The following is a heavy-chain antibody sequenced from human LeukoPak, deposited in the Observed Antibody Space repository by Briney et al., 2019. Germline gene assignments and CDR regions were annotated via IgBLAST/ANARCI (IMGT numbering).Heavy chain of an antibody. Sequence: GGSLRLSCAASGFTFSSYSMNWVRQAPGKGLEWVSYISSSSSSTIYYADSVKGRFTISRDNAKNSLYLQMNSLRAEDTAVYYCAMDSNWYAVWGQGTLVTVSS. CDR2: ISSSSSSTI. CDR1: GFTFSSYS. V-gene: IGHV3-48*04. CDR3: AMDSNWYAV. D-gene: IGHD6-13*01. J-gene: IGHJ4*02.